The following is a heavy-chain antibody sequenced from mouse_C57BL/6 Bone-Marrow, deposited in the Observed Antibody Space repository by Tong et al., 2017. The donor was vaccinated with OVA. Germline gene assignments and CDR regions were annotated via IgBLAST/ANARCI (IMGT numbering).Heavy chain of an antibody. CDR2: IWGDGST. CDR1: GFSLTSYG. CDR3: AKNWSYYGYDGDY. Sequence: VQLQESGPGLVAPSQSLSITCTVSGFSLTSYGVSWVRQPPGKGLEWLGMIWGDGSTDYNSALKSRLSFSKDNSKSQVFLKMNSLQADDTAIYYCAKNWSYYGYDGDYWGQGTTLTVSS. V-gene: IGHV2-6-7*01. J-gene: IGHJ2*01. D-gene: IGHD2-2*01.